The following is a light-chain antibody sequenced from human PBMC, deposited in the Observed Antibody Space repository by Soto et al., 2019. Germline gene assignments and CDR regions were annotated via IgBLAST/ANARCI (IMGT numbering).Light chain of an antibody. CDR1: SSNIGSNT. CDR3: AAWDDSLNGRM. Sequence: QSVLTQPPSASGTPGQRVTISCSGSSSNIGSNTVNWYQQLPGTAPKLLIYSNTQRPSGVPDRFSGSKSGTSASLAISGLQSEDDADYFCAAWDDSLNGRMFGGGTKVTVL. V-gene: IGLV1-44*01. CDR2: SNT. J-gene: IGLJ3*02.